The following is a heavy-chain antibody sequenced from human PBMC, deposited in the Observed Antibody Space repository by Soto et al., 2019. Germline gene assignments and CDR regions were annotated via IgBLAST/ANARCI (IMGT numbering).Heavy chain of an antibody. CDR1: GGSISSYY. D-gene: IGHD2-21*02. Sequence: PSETLSLTCTVSGGSISSYYWSWIRQPPGKGLEWIGYIYYSGSTNYNPSLKSRVTISVDTSKNQFSLKLSSVTAADTAVYYCARHYCGGDCSFDYWGQGTLVTVS. V-gene: IGHV4-59*08. J-gene: IGHJ4*02. CDR2: IYYSGST. CDR3: ARHYCGGDCSFDY.